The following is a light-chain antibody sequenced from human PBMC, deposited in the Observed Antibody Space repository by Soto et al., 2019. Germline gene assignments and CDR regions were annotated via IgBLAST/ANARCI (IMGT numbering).Light chain of an antibody. J-gene: IGKJ1*01. Sequence: EIVMTQSPATLSVSPGDRATLSCRASQSVSSNLAWYQQRPGQAPRLLIYGASTRATGIPGRFSGSGSGTDFTLTISSLLSEDFAVYYCQQYNDWPRTFGQGTKVDIK. CDR3: QQYNDWPRT. CDR2: GAS. CDR1: QSVSSN. V-gene: IGKV3-15*01.